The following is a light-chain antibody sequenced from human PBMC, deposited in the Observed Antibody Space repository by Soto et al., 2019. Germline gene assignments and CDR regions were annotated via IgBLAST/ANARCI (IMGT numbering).Light chain of an antibody. CDR3: QQRTNWPIT. V-gene: IGKV1-39*01. CDR2: GAS. Sequence: DIQMTQSPSSLSASVRDRVTITCRASQSISGSLNWYQQEPGKAPKLLIYGASTLQSGVPARFSGSGSGTDFTLTISSLEPEDFAVYYCQQRTNWPITFGQGTRLEIK. CDR1: QSISGS. J-gene: IGKJ5*01.